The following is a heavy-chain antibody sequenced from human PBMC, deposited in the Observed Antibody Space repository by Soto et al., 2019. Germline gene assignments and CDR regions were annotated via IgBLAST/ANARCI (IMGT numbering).Heavy chain of an antibody. D-gene: IGHD3-22*01. CDR3: VRARSTDSRPDY. Sequence: GGSLRLSCAASGFTFSLYSMIWVRQAPGKGLEWVASITSSSSYIYYEDSLKGRFTISRDNAKSSLFLQLDSLRAEDTAVYFCVRARSTDSRPDYWGQGTLVTVSS. CDR1: GFTFSLYS. J-gene: IGHJ4*02. V-gene: IGHV3-21*01. CDR2: ITSSSSYI.